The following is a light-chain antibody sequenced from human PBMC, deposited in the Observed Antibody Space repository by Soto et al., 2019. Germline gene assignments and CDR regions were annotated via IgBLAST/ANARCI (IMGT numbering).Light chain of an antibody. J-gene: IGKJ1*01. V-gene: IGKV1-5*03. Sequence: DIQMTQSPSTLSASVGDRVTITCRASQTISNYLAWYQQKPGKAPKFLIYAVSTLERGDPSRFTGAGSGTDFGLTISSLQPDDFATYYCQQYKSYPWTFGQGTKVEIK. CDR1: QTISNY. CDR2: AVS. CDR3: QQYKSYPWT.